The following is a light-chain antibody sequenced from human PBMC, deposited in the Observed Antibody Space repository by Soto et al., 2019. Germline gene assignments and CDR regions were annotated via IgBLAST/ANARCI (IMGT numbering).Light chain of an antibody. CDR2: XAS. V-gene: IGKV1-5*03. J-gene: IGKJ1*01. Sequence: DIQMTQSPSTLTPSVRDRVTIIXRVSDSITTWLSWYQQKPGNAPNLLXYXASSLESGVPSRFSGSGSWTEFTLTISSLQPDDFATYYCQQYNMYSGTFGQATKVDI. CDR3: QQYNMYSGT. CDR1: DSITTW.